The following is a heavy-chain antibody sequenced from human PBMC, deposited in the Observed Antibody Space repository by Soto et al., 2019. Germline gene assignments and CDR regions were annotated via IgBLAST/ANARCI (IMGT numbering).Heavy chain of an antibody. CDR1: GDSIGAYY. CDR2: INYNGNT. J-gene: IGHJ5*02. D-gene: IGHD3-10*01. CDR3: ARHSYGTGRWLDP. V-gene: IGHV4-59*01. Sequence: PSETLSLTCTVSGDSIGAYYWSWLRQPPGKGLEWIGFINYNGNTTYSPSLDSRVTISVDTSKNQFSLKVTSVTAADTAVYYCARHSYGTGRWLDPWGQGTLVTVSS.